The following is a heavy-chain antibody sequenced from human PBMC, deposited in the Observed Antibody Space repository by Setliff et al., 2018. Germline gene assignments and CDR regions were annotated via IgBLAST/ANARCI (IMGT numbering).Heavy chain of an antibody. Sequence: WASVKVSCKASGYTFTSYGISWVRQVPGQGLEWMGWISAYNGNTNYAQKLQGRVTMTTDTSTSTAYMELRSLRSDDTAVYYCARVGVYYYDSSGYHRSPYYYYYGMDVWGQGTTVTVSS. V-gene: IGHV1-18*01. CDR1: GYTFTSYG. J-gene: IGHJ6*02. CDR3: ARVGVYYYDSSGYHRSPYYYYYGMDV. D-gene: IGHD3-22*01. CDR2: ISAYNGNT.